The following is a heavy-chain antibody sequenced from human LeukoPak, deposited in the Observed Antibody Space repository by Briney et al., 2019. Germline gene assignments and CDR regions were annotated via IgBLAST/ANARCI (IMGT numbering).Heavy chain of an antibody. J-gene: IGHJ4*02. CDR2: ISRTGTVI. Sequence: GGSLRLSCTASGFTFSSFEMNWVRQAPGKGPEWISYISRTGTVIYYADSVKGRFTTSRDNAKNSLFLRMTDLRVEDTAVYYCARDPRHYGSGTYYNERAQGIDYWGQGTLVTVSS. CDR1: GFTFSSFE. CDR3: ARDPRHYGSGTYYNERAQGIDY. V-gene: IGHV3-48*03. D-gene: IGHD3-10*01.